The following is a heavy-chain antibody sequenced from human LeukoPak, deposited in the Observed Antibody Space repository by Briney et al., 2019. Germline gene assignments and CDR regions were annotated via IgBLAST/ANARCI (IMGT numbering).Heavy chain of an antibody. CDR1: GGTFSSYA. J-gene: IGHJ6*03. Sequence: ASVKVSCKAPGGTFSSYAISWVRQAPGQGLEWMGWISAHSGNTNYEEKLQGRVTMTTDTSTSTAYMELRSLRSNDTAVYYCARDKGTEGTYYYYYMDVWGKGTTVTVS. CDR2: ISAHSGNT. CDR3: ARDKGTEGTYYYYYMDV. D-gene: IGHD1/OR15-1a*01. V-gene: IGHV1-18*01.